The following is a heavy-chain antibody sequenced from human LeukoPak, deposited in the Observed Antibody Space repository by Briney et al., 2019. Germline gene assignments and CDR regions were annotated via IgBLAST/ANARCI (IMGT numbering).Heavy chain of an antibody. D-gene: IGHD6-19*01. CDR2: INPSGGST. CDR3: ARGIAVGNWFDP. Sequence: ASVKVSCKASGYTFSSNYMHWVRQAPGQGLEWMGIINPSGGSTNYAQKFQGRVTMTRDTSTSTVYMELSSLRSEDTAVYYCARGIAVGNWFDPWGHGTLVTVS. V-gene: IGHV1-46*01. CDR1: GYTFSSNY. J-gene: IGHJ5*02.